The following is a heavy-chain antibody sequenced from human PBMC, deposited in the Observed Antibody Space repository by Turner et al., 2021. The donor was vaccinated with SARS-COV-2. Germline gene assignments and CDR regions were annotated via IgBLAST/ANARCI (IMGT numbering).Heavy chain of an antibody. CDR1: GFTFSSYG. V-gene: IGHV3-33*01. Sequence: QVQLVESGGGVVQPGRSLRLSCAASGFTFSSYGMHWVRQAPGKGLDGVAVIWYDGSNKYYGDSVKGRFTISRDNSKNTLYLQMNSLRAEDTAVYYCAREVSGSYWPFAYWGQGTLVTVSS. D-gene: IGHD1-26*01. CDR2: IWYDGSNK. CDR3: AREVSGSYWPFAY. J-gene: IGHJ4*02.